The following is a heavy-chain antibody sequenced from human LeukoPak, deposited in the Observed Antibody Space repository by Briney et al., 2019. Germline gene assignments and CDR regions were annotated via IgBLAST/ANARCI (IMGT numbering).Heavy chain of an antibody. Sequence: GGSLRLSCAASGFTFSSYAMTWVRRAPGRGLEWVSTIEVGGAITHYAASVKGRFTISRDTSKKILYLQMDSLRPEDTAVYYCAKPLGGSYLFDRWGQGTLVTVSS. V-gene: IGHV3-23*01. CDR1: GFTFSSYA. CDR3: AKPLGGSYLFDR. D-gene: IGHD1-26*01. CDR2: IEVGGAIT. J-gene: IGHJ4*02.